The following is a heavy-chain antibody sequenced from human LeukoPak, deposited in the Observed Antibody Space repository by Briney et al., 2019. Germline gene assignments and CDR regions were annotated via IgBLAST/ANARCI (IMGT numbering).Heavy chain of an antibody. Sequence: GGSLRLSCAASGFTFSDYTMDWVRQAPGKGLEWVSSISSSSSYIYYADSVKGRFTISRDNAKNSLYLQMNSLRAEDTAVYHCARDRLLEDRDFHYYYYMDVWGRGTTVTVSS. J-gene: IGHJ6*03. CDR1: GFTFSDYT. CDR3: ARDRLLEDRDFHYYYYMDV. V-gene: IGHV3-21*01. D-gene: IGHD2-21*01. CDR2: ISSSSSYI.